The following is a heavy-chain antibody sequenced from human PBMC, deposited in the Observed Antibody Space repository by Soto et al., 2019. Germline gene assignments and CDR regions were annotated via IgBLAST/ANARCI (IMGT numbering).Heavy chain of an antibody. Sequence: PGGSLRLACAASGFTFSSYAMSWVRQAPGKGLEWVSAISGSGGSTYYADSVKGRFTISRDNSKNTLYLQMNSLRAEDTAVYYCAKEFLRGSRVVVAATYDYWAQGTLVTGSS. CDR2: ISGSGGST. D-gene: IGHD2-15*01. CDR1: GFTFSSYA. J-gene: IGHJ4*02. CDR3: AKEFLRGSRVVVAATYDY. V-gene: IGHV3-23*01.